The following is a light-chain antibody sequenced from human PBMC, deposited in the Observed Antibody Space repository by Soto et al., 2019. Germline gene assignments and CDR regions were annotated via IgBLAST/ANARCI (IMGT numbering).Light chain of an antibody. J-gene: IGKJ1*01. CDR1: QIISTY. V-gene: IGKV1-39*01. CDR2: AAS. CDR3: QQTYSAPPT. Sequence: IQMTHSPSSLSASVGDRVTITCRASQIISTYLNWYQQRAGLAPRLLIYAASSLQSGVPPRFSGSGSGTDFTLTISSLQPEDFATYFCQQTYSAPPTFGQGTKVDI.